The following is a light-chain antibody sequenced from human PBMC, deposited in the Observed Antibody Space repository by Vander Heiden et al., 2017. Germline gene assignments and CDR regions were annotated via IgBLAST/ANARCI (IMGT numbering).Light chain of an antibody. CDR3: YSLTNGSTLFV. V-gene: IGLV2-18*02. CDR2: EVN. CDR1: NSDIGIYNR. J-gene: IGLJ1*01. Sequence: QSALTQPLSVSGSPGQSVTTSCTGTNSDIGIYNRVSWFQQPPGTAPILVIFEVNKRPSGVPDRFSGSKSGNTASLTISRLQAEDEADYYCYSLTNGSTLFVFGTGTKVSVL.